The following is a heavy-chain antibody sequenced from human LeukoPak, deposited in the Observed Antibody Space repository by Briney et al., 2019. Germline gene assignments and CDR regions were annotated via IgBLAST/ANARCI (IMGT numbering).Heavy chain of an antibody. Sequence: GGSLRLSCAASGFTFSSYGINWVRQAPGKGLEWVSYINFGGGTIYYADSVKGRFTISRDNAKNSLYLQMNSLRAEDTAVYYCATLGGAYAYNYGFDYWGQGTLVTVSS. CDR2: INFGGGTI. J-gene: IGHJ4*02. CDR1: GFTFSSYG. D-gene: IGHD5-24*01. CDR3: ATLGGAYAYNYGFDY. V-gene: IGHV3-48*03.